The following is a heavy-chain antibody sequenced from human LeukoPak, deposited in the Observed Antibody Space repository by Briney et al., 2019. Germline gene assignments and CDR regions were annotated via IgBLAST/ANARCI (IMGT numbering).Heavy chain of an antibody. D-gene: IGHD3-10*01. J-gene: IGHJ4*02. CDR2: ISGSGGST. CDR1: GFTFSSYA. V-gene: IGHV3-23*01. CDR3: AKVGSVVQGVTPLDY. Sequence: PGGSLRLSCAASGFTFSSYAMSWVRQAPGKGLEWVSAISGSGGSTHYADSVKGRFTISRDNSKNTLYLQMNSLRAEDTAVYYCAKVGSVVQGVTPLDYWGQGTLVTVSS.